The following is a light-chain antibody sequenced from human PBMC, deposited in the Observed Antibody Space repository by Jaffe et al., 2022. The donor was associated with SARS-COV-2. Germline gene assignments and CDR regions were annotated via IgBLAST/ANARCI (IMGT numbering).Light chain of an antibody. CDR2: ADS. V-gene: IGLV1-44*01. J-gene: IGLJ1*01. CDR3: AAWDDSLKGYV. CDR1: SSNIGGNA. Sequence: QSVLTQPPSASGTPGQRVSISCSGGSSNIGGNAVNWYQQLPGRAPKLLICADSQRPAGVPGRFSGSKSGTSASLAISELQSEDEADYYCAAWDDSLKGYVFGPGTKVTVL.